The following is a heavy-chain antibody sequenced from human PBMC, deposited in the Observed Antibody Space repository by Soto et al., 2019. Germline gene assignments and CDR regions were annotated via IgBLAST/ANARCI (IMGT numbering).Heavy chain of an antibody. V-gene: IGHV1-18*01. J-gene: IGHJ6*03. CDR1: GYTFTSYG. D-gene: IGHD2-15*01. CDR2: ISAYNGNT. Sequence: ASVKVSCKASGYTFTSYGISWVRQAPGRGLEWMGWISAYNGNTNYAQKLQGRVTMTTDTSTSTAYMELRSLRSDDTAVYYCARGGYCSGGSCYDYYYMDVWGKGTTVTVSS. CDR3: ARGGYCSGGSCYDYYYMDV.